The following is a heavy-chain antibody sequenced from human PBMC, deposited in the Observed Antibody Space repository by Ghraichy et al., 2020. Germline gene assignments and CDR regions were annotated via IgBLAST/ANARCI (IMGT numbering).Heavy chain of an antibody. V-gene: IGHV4-34*01. CDR2: INHSGST. J-gene: IGHJ3*02. CDR1: GGSFSGYY. CDR3: ARGLPGAFDI. Sequence: SETLSLTCAVYGGSFSGYYWSGIRQPPGKGLEWIGEINHSGSTNYNPSLKSRVTISVDTSKNQFSLKLSSVTAADTAVYYCARGLPGAFDIWGQGTMVTVSS.